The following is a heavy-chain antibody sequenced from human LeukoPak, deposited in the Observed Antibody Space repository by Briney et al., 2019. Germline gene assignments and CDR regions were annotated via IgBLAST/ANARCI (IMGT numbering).Heavy chain of an antibody. J-gene: IGHJ4*02. CDR1: GGSISSYY. CDR2: TYYSGST. D-gene: IGHD3-22*01. CDR3: ARVGRRYYDSSGYYVYYFDY. Sequence: SETLSLTCTVSGGSISSYYWSWIRQPPGKGLEWIGYTYYSGSTNYNPSLKSRVTISVDTSKNQFSLKLSSVTAADTAVYYCARVGRRYYDSSGYYVYYFDYWGQGTLVTVSS. V-gene: IGHV4-59*01.